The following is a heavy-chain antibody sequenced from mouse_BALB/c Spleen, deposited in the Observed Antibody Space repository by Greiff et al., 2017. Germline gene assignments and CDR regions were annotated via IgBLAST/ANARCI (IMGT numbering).Heavy chain of an antibody. CDR3: ADWAFAY. CDR2: IDPANGNT. CDR1: GFNIKDTY. J-gene: IGHJ3*01. V-gene: IGHV14-3*02. D-gene: IGHD4-1*01. Sequence: EVKLQESGAELVKPGASVKLSCTASGFNIKDTYMPWVKQRPEQGLEWIGRIDPANGNTKYDPKFQGKATITADTSSNTAYLQLSSLTSEDTAVYYCADWAFAYWGQGALVTVSA.